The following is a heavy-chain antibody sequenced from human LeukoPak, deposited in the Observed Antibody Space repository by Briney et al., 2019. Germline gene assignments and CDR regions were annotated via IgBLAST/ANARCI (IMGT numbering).Heavy chain of an antibody. V-gene: IGHV3-30*04. CDR2: ISYDGSNK. Sequence: GRSLRLSCAASGFTFSSYAMHWVRQAPGKGLEWVAVISYDGSNKYYADSVKGRFTISRDNSKNTLYLQMNSLRAEDTAVYYCARAERGYSGYLYFDYWGQGTLDTVSS. J-gene: IGHJ4*02. CDR3: ARAERGYSGYLYFDY. D-gene: IGHD5-12*01. CDR1: GFTFSSYA.